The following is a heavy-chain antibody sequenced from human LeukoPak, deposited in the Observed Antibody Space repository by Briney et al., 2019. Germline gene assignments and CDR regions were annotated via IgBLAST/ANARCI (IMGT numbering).Heavy chain of an antibody. CDR1: GFTFSSYW. V-gene: IGHV3-7*01. CDR3: ASGWYVSGFDY. Sequence: GGSLRLSCAASGFTFSSYWMSWVRQAPGKGLEWVANIKQDGSEKYYVDSVKGRFTISRDNAKNSLYLQMSSLRAEDTAVYYCASGWYVSGFDYWGQGTLVTVSS. CDR2: IKQDGSEK. D-gene: IGHD3-16*01. J-gene: IGHJ4*02.